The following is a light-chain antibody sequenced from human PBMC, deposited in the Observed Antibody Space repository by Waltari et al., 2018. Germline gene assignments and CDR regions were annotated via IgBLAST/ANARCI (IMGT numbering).Light chain of an antibody. CDR1: PSMGSW. V-gene: IGKV1-5*03. CDR2: EAT. Sequence: DIQMTLSPSTLSADVGDRVTITCRASPSMGSWLAWYHEKPGKAPKLLIYEATSLESGVPSRFSASGSGTEFTLAISSLQPDDFATYYCQRYNSYPISFGPGTKVDI. J-gene: IGKJ3*01. CDR3: QRYNSYPIS.